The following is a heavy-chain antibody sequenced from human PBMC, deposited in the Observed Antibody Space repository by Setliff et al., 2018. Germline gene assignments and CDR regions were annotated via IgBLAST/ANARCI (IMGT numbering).Heavy chain of an antibody. D-gene: IGHD4-17*01. CDR3: AHKYGDYVRYFQH. V-gene: IGHV2-5*01. J-gene: IGHJ1*01. Sequence: KPSETLSLTCTVSGGSISSGDYYWSWIRQPPGKALEWLALIYWNDDKRYSPSLKSRLTITKDTSKNQVVLTMTNMDPVDTATYYCAHKYGDYVRYFQHWGQGTLVTVS. CDR2: IYWNDDK. CDR1: GGSISSGDYY.